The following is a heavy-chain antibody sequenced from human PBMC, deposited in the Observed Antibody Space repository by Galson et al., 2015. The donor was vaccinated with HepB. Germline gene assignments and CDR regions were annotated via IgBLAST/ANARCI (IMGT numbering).Heavy chain of an antibody. J-gene: IGHJ6*02. CDR1: GFTFEDYA. V-gene: IGHV3-9*01. Sequence: SLRLSCAASGFTFEDYAMHWVRQVPGKGLEWVSGIGWNSDFTGYADSVRGRFTISRDNARYSLYLQMNSLRTEDTALYYCAQDLTYYYGSGSYFVAMDVWGQGTTVTVSS. CDR2: IGWNSDFT. D-gene: IGHD3-10*01. CDR3: AQDLTYYYGSGSYFVAMDV.